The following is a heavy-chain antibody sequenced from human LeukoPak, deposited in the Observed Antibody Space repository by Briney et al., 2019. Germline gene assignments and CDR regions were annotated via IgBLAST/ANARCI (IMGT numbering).Heavy chain of an antibody. CDR1: GFTVTSDC. Sequence: GGSLRLSRAASGFTVTSDCMSWVRQAPGKGLEGVSVIYRGGSTYYADSVQGRFTISRDNSNNTLYLQMNSLRADDTAVYYCTLRGSGSHDEGASVYWGQGTLVTVSS. D-gene: IGHD3-10*01. CDR3: TLRGSGSHDEGASVY. J-gene: IGHJ4*02. CDR2: IYRGGST. V-gene: IGHV3-66*01.